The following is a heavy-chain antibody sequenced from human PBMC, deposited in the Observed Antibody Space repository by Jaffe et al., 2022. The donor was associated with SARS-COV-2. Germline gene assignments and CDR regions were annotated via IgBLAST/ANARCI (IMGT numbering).Heavy chain of an antibody. D-gene: IGHD3-10*01. V-gene: IGHV1-18*01. CDR2: ISAYNGNT. J-gene: IGHJ4*02. Sequence: QVQLVQSGAEVKKPGASVKVSCKASGYTFTSYGISWVRQAPGQGLEWMGWISAYNGNTNYAQKLQGRVTMTTDTSTSTAYMELRSLRSDDTAVYYCARDLGGFRFGEFPSPFDYWGQGTLVTVSS. CDR3: ARDLGGFRFGEFPSPFDY. CDR1: GYTFTSYG.